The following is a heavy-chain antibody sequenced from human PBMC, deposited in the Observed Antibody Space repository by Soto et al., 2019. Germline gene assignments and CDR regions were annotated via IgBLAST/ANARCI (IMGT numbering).Heavy chain of an antibody. D-gene: IGHD3-10*01. CDR3: ARGLTYGSGRKVPFDY. J-gene: IGHJ4*02. V-gene: IGHV1-18*01. CDR1: GYTFTSYG. Sequence: ASVKVSCKASGYTFTSYGISWVRQAPGQGLEWMGWISAYNGNTNYAQKLQGRVTMTTDTSTSTAYMELRSLRSDDTAVYYCARGLTYGSGRKVPFDYWSQGTLVTVSS. CDR2: ISAYNGNT.